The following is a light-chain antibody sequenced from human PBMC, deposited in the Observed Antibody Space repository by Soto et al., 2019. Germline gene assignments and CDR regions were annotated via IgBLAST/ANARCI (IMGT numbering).Light chain of an antibody. CDR2: GAS. CDR1: QSFNSIY. Sequence: EIVLTQSPGTLSLSPGERATLSCRASQSFNSIYLAWYQQKPGQAPRLLIYGASSRATGIPDRFSGSGSGTDFTLTISRLEPEDVAVYYCQQYDSSPRTFGQGTKVDI. CDR3: QQYDSSPRT. V-gene: IGKV3-20*01. J-gene: IGKJ1*01.